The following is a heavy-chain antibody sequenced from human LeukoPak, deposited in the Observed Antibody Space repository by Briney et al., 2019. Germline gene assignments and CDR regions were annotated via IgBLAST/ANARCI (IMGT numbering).Heavy chain of an antibody. J-gene: IGHJ6*02. D-gene: IGHD2-21*01. Sequence: GASVKVSCKASGGTFSSYAISWVRQAPGQGLEWMGGIIPIFGTANYAQKFQGRVTITTDESTSTAYMELRSLRSDDTAVYYCASQYSRGMDVWGQGTTVTVSS. CDR1: GGTFSSYA. CDR3: ASQYSRGMDV. CDR2: IIPIFGTA. V-gene: IGHV1-69*05.